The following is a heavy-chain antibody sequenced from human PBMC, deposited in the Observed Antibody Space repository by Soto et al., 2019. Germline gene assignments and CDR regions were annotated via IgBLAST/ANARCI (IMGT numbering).Heavy chain of an antibody. J-gene: IGHJ1*01. Sequence: GGSLRLSCTASGFTFGDYAMSWVRQAPGKGLEWVGFIRSKAYGATTEYAASVKGRFTISRDDSKSIAYLQMNSLKTEDTAVYCCTRTLTNYGYAEYFLHWGQGALVTVS. V-gene: IGHV3-49*04. D-gene: IGHD4-17*01. CDR1: GFTFGDYA. CDR2: IRSKAYGATT. CDR3: TRTLTNYGYAEYFLH.